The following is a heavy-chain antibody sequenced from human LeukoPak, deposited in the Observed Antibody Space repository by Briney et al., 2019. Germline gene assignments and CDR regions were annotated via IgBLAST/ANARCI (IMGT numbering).Heavy chain of an antibody. CDR1: GFTFSNYE. CDR3: AGIIAVAGFNY. V-gene: IGHV3-48*03. CDR2: ISSSGSTI. J-gene: IGHJ4*02. Sequence: GGSLRLSCAASGFTFSNYEMNWVRQAPGKGLGWLSYISSSGSTIDYADSVKGRFTISRDNAKNSLYLHMKSLRAEDTAVYYCAGIIAVAGFNYWGQGVLVTVSS. D-gene: IGHD6-19*01.